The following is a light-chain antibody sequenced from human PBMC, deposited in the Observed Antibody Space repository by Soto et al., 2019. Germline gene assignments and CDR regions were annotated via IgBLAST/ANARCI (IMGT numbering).Light chain of an antibody. J-gene: IGLJ2*01. V-gene: IGLV2-14*01. CDR2: DVS. CDR1: SSDVGGYNY. Sequence: QSALTQPASVSGSPGQSITISCTGTSSDVGGYNYVSWYQQHPGKAPKLMIYDVSNRPSGVSNRFSGSKSGNTASLTISGLRAEDEADYYCSSYTSSSTPYVVFGGGTKVPVL. CDR3: SSYTSSSTPYVV.